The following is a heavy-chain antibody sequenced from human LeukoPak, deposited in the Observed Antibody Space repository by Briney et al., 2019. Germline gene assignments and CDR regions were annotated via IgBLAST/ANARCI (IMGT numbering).Heavy chain of an antibody. D-gene: IGHD2-15*01. CDR1: GFTFDDSA. J-gene: IGHJ4*02. CDR2: ISWNSGSI. V-gene: IGHV3-9*01. CDR3: TGYCSGGSCFTAGY. Sequence: TGGSLRLSCAASGFTFDDSAMHWVRQAPGKGLEWVAGISWNSGSIGYADSVKGRFTISRDNAKNFLYLQMNSLRAKDTAVYYCTGYCSGGSCFTAGYWGQGTLVTVSS.